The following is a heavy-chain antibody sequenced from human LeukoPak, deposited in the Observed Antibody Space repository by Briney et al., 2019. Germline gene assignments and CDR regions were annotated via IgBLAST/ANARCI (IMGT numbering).Heavy chain of an antibody. V-gene: IGHV3-23*01. CDR3: AKGTLLLWFGELFPFYFDY. CDR1: GFTFSSYA. CDR2: ISGSGGST. J-gene: IGHJ4*02. Sequence: SGGSLRLSCAASGFTFSSYAMSWVRQAPGKGLEWVSAISGSGGSTYYADSVKGRFTISRDNSKNTLYLQMNSLRAEDTAVYYCAKGTLLLWFGELFPFYFDYWGQGTLVTVSS. D-gene: IGHD3-10*01.